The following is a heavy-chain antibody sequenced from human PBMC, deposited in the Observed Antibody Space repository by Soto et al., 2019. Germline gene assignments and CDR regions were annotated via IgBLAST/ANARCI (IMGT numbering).Heavy chain of an antibody. CDR3: ARARSGWYGDFHF. V-gene: IGHV3-13*01. D-gene: IGHD6-19*01. J-gene: IGHJ4*02. Sequence: EVQLVESGGGLVQPGGSLRLSCAASGFTFSNYDMHWVRQRPGKGLEWVSGLGSAGATYYPGSGKGPFTISRENARNSLYLQMNGLTVGDTAVYYCARARSGWYGDFHFWGQGTLVTVSS. CDR1: GFTFSNYD. CDR2: LGSAGAT.